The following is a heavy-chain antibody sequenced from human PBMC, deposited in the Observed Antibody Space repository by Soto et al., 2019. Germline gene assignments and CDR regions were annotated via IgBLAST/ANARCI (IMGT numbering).Heavy chain of an antibody. V-gene: IGHV1-69*06. J-gene: IGHJ5*02. D-gene: IGHD6-25*01. Sequence: ASVKVSCKSSGGGFNSYSISWVRQAPGQGLEWMGVIIPIFGTPTYAQKFQGRVTITADKSTSTAYMEVSRLTSEDTAVYYCARGGPVIIPAATNWFDPWGQGTLVTVSS. CDR3: ARGGPVIIPAATNWFDP. CDR2: IIPIFGTP. CDR1: GGGFNSYS.